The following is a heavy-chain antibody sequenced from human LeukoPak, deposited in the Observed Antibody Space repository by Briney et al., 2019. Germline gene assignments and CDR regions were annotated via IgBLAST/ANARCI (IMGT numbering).Heavy chain of an antibody. D-gene: IGHD2-21*01. V-gene: IGHV3-48*01. CDR3: AKDGGGGDDAFDI. CDR2: ISSTSSTI. J-gene: IGHJ3*02. CDR1: GFTFSSFG. Sequence: GGSLRLSCATSGFTFSSFGKNWVRQAPGKGLEWISYISSTSSTIYYADSGKGRFTISRDNSKNTLYLQMNSLRAEDTAVYYCAKDGGGGDDAFDIWGQGTMVTVSS.